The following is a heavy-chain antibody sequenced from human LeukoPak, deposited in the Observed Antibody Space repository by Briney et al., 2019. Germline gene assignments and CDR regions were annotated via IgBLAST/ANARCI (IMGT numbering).Heavy chain of an antibody. Sequence: GESLKISCKGIGYSFTSYWIGWVRQMPGKGLEWMGVIFPGDSRTRYNPSFQGQVTISVDKSISTAYLQWVSLKVSDTAMYYCACRDLTSTWSYPWGQGTLVTVSS. D-gene: IGHD2-2*01. CDR3: ACRDLTSTWSYP. CDR1: GYSFTSYW. CDR2: IFPGDSRT. V-gene: IGHV5-51*01. J-gene: IGHJ5*02.